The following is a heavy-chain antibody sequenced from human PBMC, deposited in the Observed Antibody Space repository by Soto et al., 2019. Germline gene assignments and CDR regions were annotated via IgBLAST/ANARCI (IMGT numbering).Heavy chain of an antibody. CDR1: GGSIISYY. J-gene: IGHJ4*02. CDR2: IYYSGST. V-gene: IGHV4-59*01. CDR3: ARSSTIAAAGSFDY. D-gene: IGHD6-13*01. Sequence: SETLSLTCSVSGGSIISYYWSWIRQPPGKGLEWIGYIYYSGSTNYNPSLKSRVTISVDTSKNQFSLQLSSVTAADTALYYCARSSTIAAAGSFDYWGQGTLVTVSS.